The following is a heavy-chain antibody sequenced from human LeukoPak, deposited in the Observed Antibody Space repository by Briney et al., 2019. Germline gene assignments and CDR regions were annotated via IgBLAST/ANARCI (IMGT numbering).Heavy chain of an antibody. CDR3: ARDPYLTGKFDY. Sequence: PSETLSLTCTVSGGSISSHYWSWIRQPPGKGLEWIGFIYYTGSTNYNPYNPSLKSRVTISVDTSKNQFSLKLSSVTAADTAVYYCARDPYLTGKFDYWGQGTLVTVSS. CDR1: GGSISSHY. CDR2: IYYTGST. J-gene: IGHJ4*02. D-gene: IGHD1-1*01. V-gene: IGHV4-59*11.